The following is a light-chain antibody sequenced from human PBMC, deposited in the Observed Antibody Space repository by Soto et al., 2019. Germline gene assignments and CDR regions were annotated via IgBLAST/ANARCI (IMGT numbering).Light chain of an antibody. CDR2: NNN. Sequence: QSVLTQPPSASGTPGQRVTISCSGGSSNIGTNAVSWYQQLPGTAPKLLIYNNNQRPSGVPDRFSGSKSGTSASLAISGLQSEDEADYYCAAWDESLNGYVFGTGTKVTVL. J-gene: IGLJ1*01. V-gene: IGLV1-44*01. CDR3: AAWDESLNGYV. CDR1: SSNIGTNA.